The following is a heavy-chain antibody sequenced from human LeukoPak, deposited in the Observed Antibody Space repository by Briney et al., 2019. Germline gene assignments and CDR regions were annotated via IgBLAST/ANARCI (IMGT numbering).Heavy chain of an antibody. D-gene: IGHD6-19*01. CDR2: ISAYNGNT. V-gene: IGHV1-18*01. J-gene: IGHJ5*02. Sequence: ASVKVSCKASGYTFTSYAIVWVRQAAGQGLEWMGWISAYNGNTNYAQKVQGRVTMTTDTSTSTAYMELRSLRSDDTAVYYCARDRRAVAGSLSWFDPWGQGTLVTVYS. CDR1: GYTFTSYA. CDR3: ARDRRAVAGSLSWFDP.